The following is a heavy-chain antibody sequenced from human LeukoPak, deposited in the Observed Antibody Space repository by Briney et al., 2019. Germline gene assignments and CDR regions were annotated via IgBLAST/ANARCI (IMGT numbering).Heavy chain of an antibody. D-gene: IGHD4-17*01. CDR2: ISAYNGNT. J-gene: IGHJ6*02. CDR3: ARVTVMDDYGDYALFFYYYGMDV. Sequence: ASVKVSCKASGYTFTSYGISWVRQAPGRGLEWMGWISAYNGNTNYAQKLQGRVTMTTDTSTSTAYMELRSLRSDDTAVYYCARVTVMDDYGDYALFFYYYGMDVWGQGTTVTVSS. CDR1: GYTFTSYG. V-gene: IGHV1-18*01.